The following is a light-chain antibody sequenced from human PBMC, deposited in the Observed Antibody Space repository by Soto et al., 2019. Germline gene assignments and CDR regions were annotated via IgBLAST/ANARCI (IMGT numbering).Light chain of an antibody. CDR2: GAS. CDR3: QQFDDSVT. V-gene: IGKV3-20*01. J-gene: IGKJ5*01. CDR1: HSVSRTY. Sequence: EIVLTHSPCTLSLSPGERATLSCRASHSVSRTYLAWYQQKPGQAPRLLMYGASDRATGTPGRFSGSEPGTDFTLTISGLEPEDSAVYYCQQFDDSVTFGQGTRLEVK.